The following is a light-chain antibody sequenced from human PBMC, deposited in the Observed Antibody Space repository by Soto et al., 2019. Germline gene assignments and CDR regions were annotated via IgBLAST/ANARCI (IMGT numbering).Light chain of an antibody. CDR1: ETISTY. V-gene: IGKV1-39*01. Sequence: DIQRTQSPSSLSASVGDRVTITCRTSETISTYVNWYQKKPGKAPKLLIYAASNLQSGVPSRFSGSGSGTDFTLTISSLQPEDFATYYCQQSYSTPISFGQGTRLEIK. CDR2: AAS. J-gene: IGKJ5*01. CDR3: QQSYSTPIS.